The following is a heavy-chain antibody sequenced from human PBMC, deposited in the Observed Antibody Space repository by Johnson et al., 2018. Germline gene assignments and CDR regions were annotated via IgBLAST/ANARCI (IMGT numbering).Heavy chain of an antibody. CDR3: LRGRGMDA. CDR2: INQDGSEK. J-gene: IGHJ6*02. Sequence: VQLVQSGGGLVQPGGSLRLSCAASGFTFSSHWMTLVRQAPGKGLEWVDNINQDGSEKYCVDSVKGRFILSRDSARNSLYLQMNSLRDEDTAVYYCLRGRGMDAWGQGTTVTVSS. CDR1: GFTFSSHW. V-gene: IGHV3-7*01.